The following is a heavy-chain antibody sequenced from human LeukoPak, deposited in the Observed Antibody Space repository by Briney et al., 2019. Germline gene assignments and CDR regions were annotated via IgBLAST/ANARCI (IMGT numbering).Heavy chain of an antibody. D-gene: IGHD2-21*02. CDR2: IYYSGST. CDR1: GGSISSYY. CDR3: ARDSGAYCGGDCSDDAFDI. V-gene: IGHV4-59*01. J-gene: IGHJ3*02. Sequence: SETLSLTCTVSGGSISSYYWSWIRQPPGKGLEWIGYIYYSGSTNYNPSLKSRVPISVDTSKNQFSLKLSSVTAADTAVYYCARDSGAYCGGDCSDDAFDIWGQGTMVTVSS.